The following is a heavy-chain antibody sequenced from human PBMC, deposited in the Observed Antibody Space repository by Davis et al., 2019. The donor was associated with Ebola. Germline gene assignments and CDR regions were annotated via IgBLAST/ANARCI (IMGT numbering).Heavy chain of an antibody. V-gene: IGHV4-59*01. CDR1: GGSISSYY. J-gene: IGHJ5*02. D-gene: IGHD5-12*01. Sequence: PSETLSLTCTVSGGSISSYYWSWIRQPPGKGLEWIGYIYYSGSTNYNPSLKSRVTISVDTSKNQFSLKLSSVTAADTAVYYCARFTVATIRRGWFDPWGQGTLVTVSS. CDR2: IYYSGST. CDR3: ARFTVATIRRGWFDP.